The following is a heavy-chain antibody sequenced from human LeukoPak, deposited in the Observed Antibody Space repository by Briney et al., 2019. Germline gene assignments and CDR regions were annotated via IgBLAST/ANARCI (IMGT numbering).Heavy chain of an antibody. CDR1: GGTFSSYA. CDR2: ISAYNGNT. V-gene: IGHV1-18*01. Sequence: ASVKVSCKASGGTFSSYAISWVRQAPGQGLEWMGWISAYNGNTNYAQKLQGRVTMTTDTSTSTAYMELSSLRSEDTAVYYCARGIIPIDIVATIGAFDIWGQGTMVTVSS. CDR3: ARGIIPIDIVATIGAFDI. D-gene: IGHD5-12*01. J-gene: IGHJ3*02.